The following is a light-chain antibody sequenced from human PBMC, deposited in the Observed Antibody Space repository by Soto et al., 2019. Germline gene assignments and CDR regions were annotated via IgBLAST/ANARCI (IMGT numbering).Light chain of an antibody. V-gene: IGLV2-14*01. J-gene: IGLJ2*01. Sequence: QSALTQPASVSGSPGQSITISCSGTSSDVGYSDHVSWYQQHPGKAPKLMIYHVSYRPSGVSNRFSGSKSGNTASLTIAGLQAEDEADYYCRSYTSSSTLVIFGGGTKLTVL. CDR3: RSYTSSSTLVI. CDR1: SSDVGYSDH. CDR2: HVS.